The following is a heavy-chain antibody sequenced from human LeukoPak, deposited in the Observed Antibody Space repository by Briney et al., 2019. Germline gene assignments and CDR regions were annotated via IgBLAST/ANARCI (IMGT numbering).Heavy chain of an antibody. Sequence: PGGSLRLSCAASGFTFSSYAMSWVRQAPGKGLEWVSVIYSGGSTYYADSVKGRFTISRDNSKNTLYLQMNSLRAEDTAVYHCARVGFYNYGLDVWGQGTTVTVSS. J-gene: IGHJ6*02. V-gene: IGHV3-53*01. CDR3: ARVGFYNYGLDV. CDR1: GFTFSSYA. CDR2: IYSGGST.